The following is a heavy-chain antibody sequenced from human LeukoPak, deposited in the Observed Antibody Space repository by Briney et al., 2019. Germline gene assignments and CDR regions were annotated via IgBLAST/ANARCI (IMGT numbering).Heavy chain of an antibody. Sequence: PSETLSLTCTVSGVSISSYYWSWIRQPPGKGLEWIGYIYYSGSTNYNPSLKSRVTISVDTSKNQLSLKPSSVTAADTAVYYCARDGGQLERCLDYWGQGTLVTVSS. D-gene: IGHD1-1*01. CDR3: ARDGGQLERCLDY. CDR2: IYYSGST. V-gene: IGHV4-59*01. CDR1: GVSISSYY. J-gene: IGHJ4*02.